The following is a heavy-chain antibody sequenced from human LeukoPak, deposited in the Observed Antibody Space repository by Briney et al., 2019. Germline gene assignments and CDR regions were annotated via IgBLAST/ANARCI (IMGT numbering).Heavy chain of an antibody. CDR1: GFTVSSKY. V-gene: IGHV3-66*01. CDR3: ARLRALCAFDI. J-gene: IGHJ3*02. Sequence: HSGGSLRLSCAASGFTVSSKYMSWARQAPGKGLEWVSVIYSGGSTYYADSVKGRFTISRDNSKNTLYLQMNSLRAEDTAVYYCARLRALCAFDIWGQGTMVTVSS. CDR2: IYSGGST. D-gene: IGHD3-16*01.